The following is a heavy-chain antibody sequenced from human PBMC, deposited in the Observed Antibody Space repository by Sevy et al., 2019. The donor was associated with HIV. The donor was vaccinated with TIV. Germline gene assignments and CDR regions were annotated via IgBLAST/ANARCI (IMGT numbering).Heavy chain of an antibody. CDR1: GFTFSSYA. D-gene: IGHD5-18*01. J-gene: IGHJ4*02. CDR3: ARDAAAVDTAMVPSGAFDY. V-gene: IGHV3-30-3*01. CDR2: ISYDGSNK. Sequence: GGSLRLSCAASGFTFSSYAMHWVRQAPGKGLEWVAVISYDGSNKYYADSVKGRFTISRDNSKNTLYLQMNSLRAEDTAVYYCARDAAAVDTAMVPSGAFDYWGQGTLVTVSS.